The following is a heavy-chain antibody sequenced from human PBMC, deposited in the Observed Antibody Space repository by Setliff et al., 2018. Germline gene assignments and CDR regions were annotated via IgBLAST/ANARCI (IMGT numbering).Heavy chain of an antibody. V-gene: IGHV1-8*03. Sequence: ASVKVSCKASGYTFMSYAINWVRQASGQGLEWVGWMDPNSGNTAYGRKFQDRVTITRNTSISTAYMELSSLRSEDTAVYYCASARASGGYFEVGYSDLWGRGTLVTVSS. D-gene: IGHD3-22*01. CDR2: MDPNSGNT. CDR1: GYTFMSYA. J-gene: IGHJ2*01. CDR3: ASARASGGYFEVGYSDL.